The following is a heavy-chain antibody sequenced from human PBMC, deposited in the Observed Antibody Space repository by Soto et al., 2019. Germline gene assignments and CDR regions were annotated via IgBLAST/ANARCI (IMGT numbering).Heavy chain of an antibody. V-gene: IGHV1-69*02. CDR2: IIPILGIA. Sequence: ASVKVSCKASGGTFSSYTISWVRQAPGQGLEWMGRIIPILGIANYAQKFQGRVTITADKSTSTAYMELSSLRSEDTAVYYCARSIRRHYDILTGPTREYFQHWGQGTLVTVSS. CDR1: GGTFSSYT. CDR3: ARSIRRHYDILTGPTREYFQH. J-gene: IGHJ1*01. D-gene: IGHD3-9*01.